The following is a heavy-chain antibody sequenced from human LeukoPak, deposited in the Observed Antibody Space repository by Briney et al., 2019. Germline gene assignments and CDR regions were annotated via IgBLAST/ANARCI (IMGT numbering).Heavy chain of an antibody. CDR2: IYYSGST. J-gene: IGHJ4*02. Sequence: SETLSLTFTVSGGSISSYYCSWIRQPPGKGLEGIGYIYYSGSTNYNPSLKSRVTISVDTSKNQFSLKLSSVTAADTAVYYCARGGWNKFDYWGQGTLVTVSS. CDR3: ARGGWNKFDY. CDR1: GGSISSYY. D-gene: IGHD3-22*01. V-gene: IGHV4-59*01.